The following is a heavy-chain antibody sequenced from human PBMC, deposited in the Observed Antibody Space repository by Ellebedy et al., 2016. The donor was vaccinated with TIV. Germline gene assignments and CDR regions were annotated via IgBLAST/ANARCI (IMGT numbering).Heavy chain of an antibody. CDR1: GFTFSSHA. J-gene: IGHJ3*02. V-gene: IGHV3-30-3*01. CDR2: ISYTGGSQ. Sequence: PGGSLRLSCAVSGFTFSSHAMHWVRQAPGKGLEWVATISYTGGSQNYADSVKGRFTISRDNSKNTLYLQMNSLRAEDTAIYYCAKELVHAIHGFDIWGQGTMVTVSS. CDR3: AKELVHAIHGFDI. D-gene: IGHD2-8*02.